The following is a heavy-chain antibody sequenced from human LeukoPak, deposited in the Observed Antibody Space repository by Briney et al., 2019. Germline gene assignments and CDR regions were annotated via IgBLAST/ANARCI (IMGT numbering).Heavy chain of an antibody. CDR1: GGSFSGYY. Sequence: SETLSLTCAVYGGSFSGYYWSWIRQPPGKGLEWIGEINHSGSTNYHPSLKSRVTISVDTSKNQFSLKLSSVTAADTAVYYCARVPAAIRGYFDYWGQGTLVTVSS. CDR2: INHSGST. CDR3: ARVPAAIRGYFDY. V-gene: IGHV4-34*01. J-gene: IGHJ4*02. D-gene: IGHD2-2*02.